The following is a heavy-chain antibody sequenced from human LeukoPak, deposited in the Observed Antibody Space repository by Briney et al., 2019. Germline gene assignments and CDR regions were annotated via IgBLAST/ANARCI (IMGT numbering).Heavy chain of an antibody. CDR1: GFTFTTYW. J-gene: IGHJ4*02. CDR3: ARDQVGAVDY. V-gene: IGHV3-74*01. Sequence: GGSLRLSCAASGFTFTTYWMHWVRQAPGKGLVWVSHINSDGSITSYADSVKGRFTISRDNSKNTLYLQMNSLRAEDTAVYYCARDQVGAVDYWGQGTLVTVSS. D-gene: IGHD1-26*01. CDR2: INSDGSIT.